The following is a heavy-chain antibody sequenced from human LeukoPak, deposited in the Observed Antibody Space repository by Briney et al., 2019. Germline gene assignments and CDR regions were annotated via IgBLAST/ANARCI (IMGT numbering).Heavy chain of an antibody. CDR3: ARFIVVVPAATWTKYYFDY. J-gene: IGHJ4*02. Sequence: ASVKVSCKASGYTFTGYYMHWVRQAPGQGLEWMGWINPNSGGTSYAQKFQGRVTMTRDTSISTAYMELSRLRSDDTAVYYCARFIVVVPAATWTKYYFDYWGQGTLVTVSS. V-gene: IGHV1-2*02. CDR2: INPNSGGT. D-gene: IGHD2-2*01. CDR1: GYTFTGYY.